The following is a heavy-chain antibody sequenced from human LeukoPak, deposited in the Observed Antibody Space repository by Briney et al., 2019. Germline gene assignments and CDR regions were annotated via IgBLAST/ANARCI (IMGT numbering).Heavy chain of an antibody. CDR1: GGSISSGGYS. J-gene: IGHJ4*02. Sequence: SQTLSLTCAVSGGSISSGGYSWSWIRQPPGKGLEWIGYIYHSGSTYYNPSLKSRVTISVDRSKNQFSLKLNSVTAADTAVFYCAREYDGYALFHYWGQGTLVTVSS. D-gene: IGHD5-24*01. CDR2: IYHSGST. V-gene: IGHV4-30-2*01. CDR3: AREYDGYALFHY.